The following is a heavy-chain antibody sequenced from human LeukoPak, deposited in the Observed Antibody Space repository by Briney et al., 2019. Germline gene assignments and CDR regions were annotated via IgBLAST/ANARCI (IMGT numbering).Heavy chain of an antibody. Sequence: SETLSLTCTVSGGSISSSSYYWGWIRQPPGKGLEWIGSIYYSGSTYYNPSLKSRVTISVDTSKNQFSLKLSSVTAADTAVYYCARQERGYSCGSVFPGSGLDPWGQGTLVTVSS. CDR3: ARQERGYSCGSVFPGSGLDP. CDR2: IYYSGST. D-gene: IGHD5-18*01. J-gene: IGHJ5*02. V-gene: IGHV4-39*01. CDR1: GGSISSSSYY.